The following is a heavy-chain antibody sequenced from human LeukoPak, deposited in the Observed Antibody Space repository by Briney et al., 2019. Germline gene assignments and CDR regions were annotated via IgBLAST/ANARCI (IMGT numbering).Heavy chain of an antibody. D-gene: IGHD2-21*01. CDR2: ISYDGSNE. CDR1: GFTFSSYA. V-gene: IGHV3-30*18. CDR3: AKEFNRGLPDY. Sequence: GGSLRLSCAASGFTFSSYAMSWVRQAPGKGLEWVAVISYDGSNEYYADSVKGRFTISRDNSKNTLYLQMSSLRAEDTAVYYCAKEFNRGLPDYWGQGTLVTVPS. J-gene: IGHJ4*02.